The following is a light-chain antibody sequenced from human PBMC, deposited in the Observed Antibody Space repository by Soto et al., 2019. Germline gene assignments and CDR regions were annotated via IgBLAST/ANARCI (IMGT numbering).Light chain of an antibody. Sequence: QSALTQPRSVSRSPGQSVTISCTGTSSDVGTYTYVSWYQQHPGKAPKLIIYDVIKRPSVVPDRFSGSKSGNTASLTISGLQAEDEADYYCCSYAGSYTHVFGTGTKLT. CDR1: SSDVGTYTY. V-gene: IGLV2-11*01. CDR3: CSYAGSYTHV. J-gene: IGLJ1*01. CDR2: DVI.